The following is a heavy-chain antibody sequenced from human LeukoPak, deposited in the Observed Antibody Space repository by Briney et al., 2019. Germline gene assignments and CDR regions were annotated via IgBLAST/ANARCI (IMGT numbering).Heavy chain of an antibody. D-gene: IGHD1-26*01. CDR3: ARYEVGAFDI. CDR1: GFTFSSYG. CDR2: LSSGNTM. Sequence: GGSLRLSCAASGFTFSSYGMNWVSQAPGKGLEWVSYLSSGNTMYYADSVKGRFTISRDNAKNSLFLQMISLRDEDTAVYYCARYEVGAFDIWGQGTMVTVSS. V-gene: IGHV3-48*02. J-gene: IGHJ3*02.